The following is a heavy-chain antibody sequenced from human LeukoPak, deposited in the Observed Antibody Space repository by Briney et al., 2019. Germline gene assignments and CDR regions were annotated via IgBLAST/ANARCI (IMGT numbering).Heavy chain of an antibody. J-gene: IGHJ5*02. D-gene: IGHD3-22*01. CDR1: GGSFSGYY. CDR2: INHSGST. Sequence: SETLSLTCAVYGGSFSGYYWSWIRQPPGKGLEWIGEINHSGSTNYNPSLKSRVTISVDTSKNQFSLKLSSVTAADTAVYYCARAYYDSSGYYPTYNWFDPGAREPWSPSPQ. V-gene: IGHV4-34*01. CDR3: ARAYYDSSGYYPTYNWFDP.